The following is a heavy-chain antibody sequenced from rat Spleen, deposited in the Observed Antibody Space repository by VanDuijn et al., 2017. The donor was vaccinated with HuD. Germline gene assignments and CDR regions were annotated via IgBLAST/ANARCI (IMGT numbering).Heavy chain of an antibody. CDR2: ISYDASAT. Sequence: EVQLVESDGGLVQPGRSLKLSCAASGFTFSDYYMAWVRQAPTKGLEWVAMISYDASATYYRDSVKGRFTISRENARSTLYLQVDSLRSEDTATYYCARLSTAFDYWGQGVMVTVSS. D-gene: IGHD1-10*01. CDR1: GFTFSDYY. V-gene: IGHV5-29*01. CDR3: ARLSTAFDY. J-gene: IGHJ2*01.